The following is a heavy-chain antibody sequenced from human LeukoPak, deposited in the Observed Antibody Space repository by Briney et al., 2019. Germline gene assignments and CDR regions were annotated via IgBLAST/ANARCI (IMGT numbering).Heavy chain of an antibody. CDR3: ACRDLTSTWSFP. CDR2: IYPGDSRI. D-gene: IGHD6-13*01. J-gene: IGHJ5*02. Sequence: PGESLKISCQGFGYSFTSYWIGWVRQMPGKGMEWMGVIYPGDSRIRYNPSFQGQVTISVDKAISTAYLQWVSLKASDTAMYYCACRDLTSTWSFPWGQGTLVTVSP. V-gene: IGHV5-51*03. CDR1: GYSFTSYW.